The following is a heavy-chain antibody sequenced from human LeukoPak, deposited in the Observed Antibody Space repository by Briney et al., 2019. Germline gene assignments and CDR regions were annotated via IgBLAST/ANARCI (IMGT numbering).Heavy chain of an antibody. V-gene: IGHV3-7*01. D-gene: IGHD3-16*01. J-gene: IGHJ4*02. Sequence: PGGSLRLSCGASGFTFSSYWMNWVCQAPGKGLEWVANIKPDGGETYYVDSVKGRFTISRDNAKNSLCLQMNNLRAEATAVYYCARDPHRGGDFDYWGQGTLVTVSS. CDR3: ARDPHRGGDFDY. CDR1: GFTFSSYW. CDR2: IKPDGGET.